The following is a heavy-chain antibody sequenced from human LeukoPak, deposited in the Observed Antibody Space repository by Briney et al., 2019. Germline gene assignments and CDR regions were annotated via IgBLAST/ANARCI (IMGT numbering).Heavy chain of an antibody. CDR2: INSDGSEG. J-gene: IGHJ3*01. V-gene: IGHV3-7*03. CDR3: ARSSYSSSSSV. D-gene: IGHD6-6*01. Sequence: PGGSLRLSCAASGFTFSSHAMSWVRQAPGKGLERVAGINSDGSEGYYADVVKGRFTISRDNAKNSLYLQINSLRAEDTAVYYCARSSYSSSSSVWGQGTMVTVSS. CDR1: GFTFSSHA.